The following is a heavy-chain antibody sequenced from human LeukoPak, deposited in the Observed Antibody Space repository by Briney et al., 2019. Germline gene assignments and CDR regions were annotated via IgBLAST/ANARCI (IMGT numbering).Heavy chain of an antibody. CDR1: GFSLSTSGMC. Sequence: SGPALLKPTQTLTLTCAFSGFSLSTSGMCVSWIRQPPGKALEWLARIDWDDDKYYSTSLKTRLTISKDTSKNQVVLTMTNMDPVDTATYYCARILYRGSALNYFDYWGQGTLVTVSS. CDR2: IDWDDDK. CDR3: ARILYRGSALNYFDY. J-gene: IGHJ4*02. V-gene: IGHV2-70*11. D-gene: IGHD3-10*01.